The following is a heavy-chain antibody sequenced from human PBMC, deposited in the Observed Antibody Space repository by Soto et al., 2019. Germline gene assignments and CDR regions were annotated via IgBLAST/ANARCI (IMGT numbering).Heavy chain of an antibody. D-gene: IGHD2-21*02. CDR1: GYTFTNYA. CDR2: INAGNGNT. V-gene: IGHV1-3*01. CDR3: ARAAYCGTDSCSDAFDI. Sequence: QVQLVQSGAEVKKSGASVKVSCKASGYTFTNYAMHWVRQAPGQRLEWMGWINAGNGNTKYSQQFQGRVTITRDTSASTAYMELSRLRSEGTAVYYCARAAYCGTDSCSDAFDIWGQGTVVTVSS. J-gene: IGHJ3*02.